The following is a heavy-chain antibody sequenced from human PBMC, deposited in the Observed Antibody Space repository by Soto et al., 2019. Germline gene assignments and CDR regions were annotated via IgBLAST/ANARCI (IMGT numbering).Heavy chain of an antibody. CDR3: ARDPSNYGVYCQCAMGV. CDR1: GFSFSNYG. D-gene: IGHD4-4*01. V-gene: IGHV3-33*01. Sequence: QVQLVESGGGVVQPGRSLRLSCAASGFSFSNYGMHWVRQAPGKGLEWVAIIWYDGSQKYYIDSVKGRFTISRDNSKNKLYLQMNSLRAEATAVYSCARDPSNYGVYCQCAMGVWGQGTTVTVSS. CDR2: IWYDGSQK. J-gene: IGHJ6*02.